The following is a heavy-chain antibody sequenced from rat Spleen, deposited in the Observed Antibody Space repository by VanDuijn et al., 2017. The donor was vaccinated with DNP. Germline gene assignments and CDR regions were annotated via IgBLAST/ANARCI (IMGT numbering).Heavy chain of an antibody. Sequence: QVQLQQSGAELAKPGSSVKISCKASGNAFITNYFGWIKQTTGQGLDYIGYINTGSGGSNYNEKFKGKATLTVDKSSSTAFMQLSSLTPDDSAVYYCARAGYGFEFWFFDFWGPGTMVTVSS. V-gene: IGHV1-43*01. J-gene: IGHJ1*01. CDR2: INTGSGGS. CDR1: GNAFITNY. D-gene: IGHD1-11*01. CDR3: ARAGYGFEFWFFDF.